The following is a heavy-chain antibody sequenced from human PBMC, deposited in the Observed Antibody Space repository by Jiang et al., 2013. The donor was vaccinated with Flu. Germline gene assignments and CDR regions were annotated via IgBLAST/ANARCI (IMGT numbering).Heavy chain of an antibody. V-gene: IGHV4-34*01. Sequence: GSGLVKPSETLSLTCAVYGGSFSGYYWSWIRQPPGKGLEWIGEINHSGSTNYNPSLKSRVTISVDTSKNQFSLKLSSVTAADTAVYYCARGTIRPLIWRPNWFDPWGQGTLVTVSS. CDR3: ARGTIRPLIWRPNWFDP. CDR2: INHSGST. D-gene: IGHD3-3*01. J-gene: IGHJ5*02. CDR1: GGSFSGYY.